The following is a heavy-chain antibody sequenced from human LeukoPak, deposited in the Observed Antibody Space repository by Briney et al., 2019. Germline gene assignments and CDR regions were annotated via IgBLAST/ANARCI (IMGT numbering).Heavy chain of an antibody. CDR3: ARTIVVVPAAMPYGMDV. D-gene: IGHD2-2*01. CDR2: TYYRSKWYN. V-gene: IGHV6-1*01. Sequence: SQTLLLTCAISGDSVSSNSAAWNWIRQSPSRGLEWLGRTYYRSKWYNDYAVSVKSRITINPDTSKNQFSLQLNSVTPEDTAVYYCARTIVVVPAAMPYGMDVWGQGTTVTVSS. CDR1: GDSVSSNSAA. J-gene: IGHJ6*02.